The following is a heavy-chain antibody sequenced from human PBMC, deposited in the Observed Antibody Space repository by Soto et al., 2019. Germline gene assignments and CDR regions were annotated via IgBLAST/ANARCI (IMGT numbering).Heavy chain of an antibody. CDR2: INAGNGNT. CDR3: ARAWVTGTGFDP. D-gene: IGHD1-20*01. J-gene: IGHJ5*02. CDR1: GYTFTSYS. V-gene: IGHV1-3*01. Sequence: ASVKVSCKASGYTFTSYSMHWVRQAPGQRLEWMGWINAGNGNTKYSQKFQGRVTITRDTSASTAYMELSSLRSEDTAVYYCARAWVTGTGFDPWGQGTLVTVSS.